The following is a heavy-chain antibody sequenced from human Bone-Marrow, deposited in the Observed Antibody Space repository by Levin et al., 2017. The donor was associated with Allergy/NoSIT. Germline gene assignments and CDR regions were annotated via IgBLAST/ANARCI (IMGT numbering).Heavy chain of an antibody. D-gene: IGHD3-10*01. CDR2: IAYDGTYK. V-gene: IGHV3-30*18. CDR1: GFTFSSYG. J-gene: IGHJ4*02. Sequence: LSLTCAASGFTFSSYGMHWVRQAPGKGLEWVAFIAYDGTYKVYGDSVKGRFTVSRDNSKNTLYLQMNSLRAEDTAVYYCAKDRPTMVRGLPADWGQGTLVTVSS. CDR3: AKDRPTMVRGLPAD.